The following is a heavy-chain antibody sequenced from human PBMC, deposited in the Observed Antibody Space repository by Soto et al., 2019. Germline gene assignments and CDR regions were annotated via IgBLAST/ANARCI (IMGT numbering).Heavy chain of an antibody. CDR2: IYYSGST. Sequence: NPSETLSLTCTVSGGSISSSSYYWGWIRQPPGKGLEWIGSIYYSGSTYYNPSLKSRVTISVDTSKNQFSLKLSSVTAADTAVYYCARLGEGWSYGLRNFDYWGQGTLVTVSS. D-gene: IGHD6-19*01. V-gene: IGHV4-39*01. J-gene: IGHJ4*02. CDR1: GGSISSSSYY. CDR3: ARLGEGWSYGLRNFDY.